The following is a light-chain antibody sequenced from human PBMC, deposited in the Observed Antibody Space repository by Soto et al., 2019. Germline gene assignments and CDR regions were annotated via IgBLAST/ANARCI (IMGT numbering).Light chain of an antibody. J-gene: IGKJ4*02. CDR2: RAS. Sequence: DIVMTQSPYSLAVYLGERATINCKSSQSVLHSPNNRNYLAWYQQKPGQPPKLLISRASTREAGVPVRFSGSGSGTEFTHTISSLQAEDVAINCYQQYYGTPPTLGGGTKVEIK. V-gene: IGKV4-1*01. CDR1: QSVLHSPNNRNY. CDR3: QQYYGTPPT.